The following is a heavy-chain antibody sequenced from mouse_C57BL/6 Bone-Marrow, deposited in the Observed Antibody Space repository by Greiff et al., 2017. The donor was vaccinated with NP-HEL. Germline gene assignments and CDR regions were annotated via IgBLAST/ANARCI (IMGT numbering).Heavy chain of an antibody. CDR3: ARGLTGTLDAMDY. CDR1: GFTFSDYG. Sequence: EVKLVESGGGLVKPGGSLKLSCAASGFTFSDYGMHWVRQAPEKGLEWVAYISSGSSTIYYVDTVKGRFTISRDNAKNTLFLQMTSLRSEDTAMYYCARGLTGTLDAMDYWGQGTSVTVSS. CDR2: ISSGSSTI. V-gene: IGHV5-17*01. J-gene: IGHJ4*01. D-gene: IGHD4-1*01.